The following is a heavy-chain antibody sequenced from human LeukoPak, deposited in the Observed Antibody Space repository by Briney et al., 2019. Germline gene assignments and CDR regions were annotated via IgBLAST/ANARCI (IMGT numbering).Heavy chain of an antibody. D-gene: IGHD5-12*01. J-gene: IGHJ5*02. V-gene: IGHV3-9*01. CDR1: GFTFDDYA. CDR2: ISWNSVSI. CDR3: AISSGFNWFDP. Sequence: GGSLRLSCAASGFTFDDYAMHWVRRAPGKGLEWVSGISWNSVSIGYADSVKGRFTISRDNAKNSLFLEMNSPRAEDTALYHCAISSGFNWFDPWGQGTLVTASS.